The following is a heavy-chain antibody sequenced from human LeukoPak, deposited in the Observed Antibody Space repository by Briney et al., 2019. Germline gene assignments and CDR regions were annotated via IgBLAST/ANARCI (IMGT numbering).Heavy chain of an antibody. CDR2: ISSSGSTI. D-gene: IGHD5-18*01. CDR3: ASTSYGSGYYYYGMDV. CDR1: GFTFSSYE. J-gene: IGHJ6*02. Sequence: GGSLRLSCAASGFTFSSYEMNWVRQAPGKGLEWVSYISSSGSTIYYADSVKGRFTISRDNAKTSLYLQMNSLRAEETAVYYCASTSYGSGYYYYGMDVSGQGTTVTVPS. V-gene: IGHV3-48*03.